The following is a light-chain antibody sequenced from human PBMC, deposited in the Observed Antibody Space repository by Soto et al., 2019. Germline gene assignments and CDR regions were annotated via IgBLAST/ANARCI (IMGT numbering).Light chain of an antibody. CDR3: NAQADNGKHV. Sequence: QSALTQPPSASGSPGQSVTISCTGNSNDVGHSSFIAWYQQHPGKGPKLIIYEVSKRPSGVPDRFSGSKSGNTASLRVSGLQDEDEADYFCNAQADNGKHVFGTGTKGTVL. V-gene: IGLV2-8*01. CDR2: EVS. J-gene: IGLJ1*01. CDR1: SNDVGHSSF.